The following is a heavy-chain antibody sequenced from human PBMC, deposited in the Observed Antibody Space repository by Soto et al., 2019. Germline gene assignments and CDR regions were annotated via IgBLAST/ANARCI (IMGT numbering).Heavy chain of an antibody. CDR1: GYTFTSYG. Sequence: QVQLVQSGAEVKKPGASVKVSCKASGYTFTSYGISWVRQAPGQGLEWMGWISAYNGNTNYAQKLQGRVTMTTDTSTSTAYMELRSLRSDDTAVYYCARDYERPDPYYYYGMDVWGQGTTVTVSS. J-gene: IGHJ6*02. V-gene: IGHV1-18*01. CDR2: ISAYNGNT. D-gene: IGHD3-22*01. CDR3: ARDYERPDPYYYYGMDV.